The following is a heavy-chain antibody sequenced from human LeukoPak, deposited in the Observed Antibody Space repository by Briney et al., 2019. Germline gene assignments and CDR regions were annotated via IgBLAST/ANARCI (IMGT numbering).Heavy chain of an antibody. CDR2: ISGSGGST. CDR3: ARSNDFWSGYGY. J-gene: IGHJ4*02. D-gene: IGHD3-3*01. CDR1: GFTFSSYA. V-gene: IGHV3-23*01. Sequence: GGSLRLSCAASGFTFSSYAMSWVRQAPGKGLEWVSAISGSGGSTYYADSVKGRFTISRDNSKNTLYLQMNSLRAEDTAVYYCARSNDFWSGYGYWGQGTLVTVSS.